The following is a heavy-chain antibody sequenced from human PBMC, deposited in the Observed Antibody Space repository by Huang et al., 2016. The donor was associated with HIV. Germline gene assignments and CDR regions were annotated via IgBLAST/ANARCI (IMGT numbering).Heavy chain of an antibody. V-gene: IGHV1-18*01. CDR3: ARVPEQQPWDW. CDR1: GYTFTSYG. Sequence: QVQLVQSGAEVKKPGASVKVSCKASGYTFTSYGSSWVRKAPGQGLEWMGWISIYNGNTKYAQKFQGRVTMTRDTSTSTAYMELRSLRSDDTAVYYCARVPEQQPWDWWGRGTLVTVSS. CDR2: ISIYNGNT. D-gene: IGHD6-13*01. J-gene: IGHJ4*02.